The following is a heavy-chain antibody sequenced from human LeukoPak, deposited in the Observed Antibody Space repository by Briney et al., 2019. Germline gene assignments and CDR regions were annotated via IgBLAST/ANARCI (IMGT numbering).Heavy chain of an antibody. CDR3: AGGLLTGLLDY. V-gene: IGHV3-66*01. CDR1: GFTLSSNY. J-gene: IGHJ4*02. CDR2: IYSGGST. D-gene: IGHD3-9*01. Sequence: GGSLRLSCAASGFTLSSNYMSWVRQAPGKGLEWVSVIYSGGSTYYSDSVKGRFTISRDNSKNTLYLQMNSLRAEDTVVYYCAGGLLTGLLDYWGQGTLVTVSS.